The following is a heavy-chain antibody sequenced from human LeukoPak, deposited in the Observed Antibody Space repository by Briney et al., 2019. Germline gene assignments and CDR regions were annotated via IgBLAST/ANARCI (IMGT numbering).Heavy chain of an antibody. V-gene: IGHV3-7*01. D-gene: IGHD3-10*01. Sequence: PGGSLRISCAASGFDFSSYWISWVRQAPGKGLEWVANIKQGGREKFYVDSVKGRFSLSRDYAKKSVYLEMNSLRVDGTAVYYCARDAFRARYFDLWGRGTLVTVSS. CDR2: IKQGGREK. CDR1: GFDFSSYW. CDR3: ARDAFRARYFDL. J-gene: IGHJ2*01.